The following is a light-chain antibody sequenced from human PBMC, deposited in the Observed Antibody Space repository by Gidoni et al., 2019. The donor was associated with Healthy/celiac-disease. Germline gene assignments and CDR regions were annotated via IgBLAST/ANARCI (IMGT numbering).Light chain of an antibody. V-gene: IGKV1-17*01. CDR1: QGIRNE. J-gene: IGKJ2*01. CDR3: LQHNSYRYT. Sequence: DIQLTQSPSSLSASVGDRVTITCRASQGIRNELGWYQQKPGKAPKRLIYAASSLQSGVPSRFSGSGSGTEFTLTISSLQPEDFATYYCLQHNSYRYTFGQGTKLEIK. CDR2: AAS.